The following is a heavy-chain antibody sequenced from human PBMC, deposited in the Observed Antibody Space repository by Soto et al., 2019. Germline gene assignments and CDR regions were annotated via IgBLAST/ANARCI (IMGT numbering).Heavy chain of an antibody. CDR2: ISSSGSTI. CDR1: GFTFSYYY. CDR3: ARASPIAVADHFDY. D-gene: IGHD6-19*01. V-gene: IGHV3-11*01. Sequence: PGGSLRLSCAASGFTFSYYYMSWIRQAPGRGLEWVSYISSSGSTIYYADSVKGRFTISRDNAKNSLYLQMNSLRADDTAVYYCARASPIAVADHFDYWGPGTLVTVSS. J-gene: IGHJ4*02.